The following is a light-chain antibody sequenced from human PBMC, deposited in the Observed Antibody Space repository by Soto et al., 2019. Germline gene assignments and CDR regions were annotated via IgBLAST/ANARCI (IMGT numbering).Light chain of an antibody. J-gene: IGKJ1*01. CDR3: QQYNPYSRT. V-gene: IGKV1-5*01. CDR1: QSIGSW. CDR2: AAS. Sequence: DIQMTQSPSTLSASVGDRVTITCRASQSIGSWLAWYQQKPGKAPKLLIYAASSLQSGVPSRFSGSGFGTDFTLTISSLQRDDFAIYYCQQYNPYSRTCGQGTKAEIK.